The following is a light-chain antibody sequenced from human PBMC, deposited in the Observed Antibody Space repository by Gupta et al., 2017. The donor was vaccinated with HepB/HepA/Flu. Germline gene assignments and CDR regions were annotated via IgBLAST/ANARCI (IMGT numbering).Light chain of an antibody. CDR1: SSNIGNNY. Sequence: QSVLTQPHAVYSAAGQKVTISCSGSSSNIGNNYVAWYQQLPGTAPKLLIYDNNKRHSGIPDRFSGSKSGTSATLGITGLQTGDEADYYCGTGDSSLSAWVFGGGTKLTVL. CDR2: DNN. V-gene: IGLV1-51*01. J-gene: IGLJ3*02. CDR3: GTGDSSLSAWV.